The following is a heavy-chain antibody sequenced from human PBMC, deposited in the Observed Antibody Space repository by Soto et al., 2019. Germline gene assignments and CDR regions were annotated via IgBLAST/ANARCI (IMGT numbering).Heavy chain of an antibody. CDR1: GGSISSGDYC. J-gene: IGHJ4*02. Sequence: SETLSLTCTVSGGSISSGDYCWSWIRQPPGKGLEWIGYIYYSGSTYYNPSLKSRVTISVDTSKNQFSLKLSSVTAADKAVYYCARTYSSSWYRGYYFDYWGQGTLVTVSS. CDR2: IYYSGST. V-gene: IGHV4-30-4*01. CDR3: ARTYSSSWYRGYYFDY. D-gene: IGHD6-13*01.